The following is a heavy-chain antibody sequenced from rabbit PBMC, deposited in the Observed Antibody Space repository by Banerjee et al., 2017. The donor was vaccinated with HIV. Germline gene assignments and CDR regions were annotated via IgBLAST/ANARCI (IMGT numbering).Heavy chain of an antibody. CDR2: IDPVFHSS. J-gene: IGHJ4*01. D-gene: IGHD4-1*01. Sequence: QEQLVESGGGLVQPGGSLKLSCKASGFDFSTYGVSWVRQAPGKGLEWIGYIDPVFHSSYSATWVNGRFTISSHNAQNTLYLQLNSLTAADTATYFCVRDSSGYFNLWGPGTLVTVS. CDR3: VRDSSGYFNL. CDR1: GFDFSTYG. V-gene: IGHV1S47*01.